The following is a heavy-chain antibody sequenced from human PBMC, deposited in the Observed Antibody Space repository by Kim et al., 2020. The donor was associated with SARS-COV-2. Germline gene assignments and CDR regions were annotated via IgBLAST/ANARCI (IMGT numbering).Heavy chain of an antibody. V-gene: IGHV4-59*08. J-gene: IGHJ1*01. CDR3: ARHSTAGYSSSWYTD. CDR2: IYYSGST. Sequence: SETLSLTCTVSGGSISSYYWSWIRQPPGKGLEWIGYIYYSGSTNYNPSLKSRVTISVDTSKNPFSLKLSSLTAADTAVYYFARHSTAGYSSSWYTDWGQG. CDR1: GGSISSYY. D-gene: IGHD6-13*01.